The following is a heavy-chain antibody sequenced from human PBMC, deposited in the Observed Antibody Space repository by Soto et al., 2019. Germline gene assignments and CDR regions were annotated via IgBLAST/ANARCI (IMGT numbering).Heavy chain of an antibody. CDR2: IYYSGST. Sequence: QVQLQESGPGLVKPSQTLSLTCTVSGGSISSGGYYWSWIRQHPGKGLEWIGYIYYSGSTYYNPSLKSRVTISVYTSKDQFSLKLSSVTAADTAVYYCARDRFTITMVRGVTPSGWFDPWGQGTLVTVSS. V-gene: IGHV4-31*03. CDR1: GGSISSGGYY. CDR3: ARDRFTITMVRGVTPSGWFDP. J-gene: IGHJ5*02. D-gene: IGHD3-10*01.